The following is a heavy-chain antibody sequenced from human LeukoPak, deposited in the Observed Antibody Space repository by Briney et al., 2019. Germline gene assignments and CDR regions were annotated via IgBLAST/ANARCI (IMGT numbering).Heavy chain of an antibody. CDR3: ASIGIDYDSSGYYPKPRDY. Sequence: SETLSLTCAVYGGAFSVYYWSWIRQPPGKGLEWIGEINHSGSTNYNPSLKSRVTISVDTSKNQFSLKLSSVTAADTAVYYCASIGIDYDSSGYYPKPRDYWGQGTLVTVSS. V-gene: IGHV4-34*01. CDR2: INHSGST. D-gene: IGHD3-22*01. J-gene: IGHJ4*02. CDR1: GGAFSVYY.